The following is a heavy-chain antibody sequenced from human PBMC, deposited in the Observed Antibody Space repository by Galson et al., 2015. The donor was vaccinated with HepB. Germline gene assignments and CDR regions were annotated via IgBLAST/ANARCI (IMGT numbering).Heavy chain of an antibody. CDR2: ISYDGSNK. J-gene: IGHJ4*02. Sequence: SLRLSCAASGFTFSSYAMSWVRQAPGKGLEWVAVISYDGSNKYYADSVKGRFTISRDNSKNTLYLQMNSLRAEDTAVYYCARGWPEEFDYWGQGTLVTVSS. CDR3: ARGWPEEFDY. V-gene: IGHV3-30-3*01. CDR1: GFTFSSYA. D-gene: IGHD5-24*01.